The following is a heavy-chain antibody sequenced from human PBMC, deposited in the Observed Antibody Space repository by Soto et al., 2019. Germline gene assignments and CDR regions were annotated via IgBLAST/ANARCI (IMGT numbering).Heavy chain of an antibody. V-gene: IGHV1-18*01. CDR2: ISAYNGNT. CDR1: GYTFTSYG. CDR3: ARSEWGIEAAGGPRDWFDP. J-gene: IGHJ5*02. D-gene: IGHD6-13*01. Sequence: GASVKVSCKASGYTFTSYGISWVRQAPGQGLEWMGWISAYNGNTNYAQKLQGRVTMTTDTSTSTAYMELRSLRSDNTDVYYCARSEWGIEAAGGPRDWFDPWGKGPLVTVSS.